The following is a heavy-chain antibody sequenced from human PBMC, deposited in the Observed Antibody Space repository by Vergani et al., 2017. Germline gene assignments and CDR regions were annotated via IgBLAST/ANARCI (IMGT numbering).Heavy chain of an antibody. D-gene: IGHD1-20*01. V-gene: IGHV1-2*02. J-gene: IGHJ6*02. Sequence: QVQLVQSGAEVMKPGASVKVSCKASGYTFTGYYMHWVRQAPGQGLEWMGWINPNSGGTNYAQKFQGRVTITRDTSISTAYMELRRLRSDDTAGDCCARFLTGTTIYYCSGMDVWGQGTTVTVSS. CDR1: GYTFTGYY. CDR3: ARFLTGTTIYYCSGMDV. CDR2: INPNSGGT.